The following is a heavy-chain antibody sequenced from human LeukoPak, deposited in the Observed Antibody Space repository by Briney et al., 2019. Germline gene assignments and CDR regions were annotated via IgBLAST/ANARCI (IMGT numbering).Heavy chain of an antibody. Sequence: SETLSLTCAVYGGSFSGYYWSWIRQHPGKGLEWIGYIYYSGSTYYNPSLKSRVTISVDTSKNQFSLKLSSVTAADTAVYYCARDYRYSSGWYLPFYSWGQRTLVTVSS. CDR3: ARDYRYSSGWYLPFYS. CDR1: GGSFSGYY. V-gene: IGHV4-31*11. J-gene: IGHJ5*02. D-gene: IGHD6-19*01. CDR2: IYYSGST.